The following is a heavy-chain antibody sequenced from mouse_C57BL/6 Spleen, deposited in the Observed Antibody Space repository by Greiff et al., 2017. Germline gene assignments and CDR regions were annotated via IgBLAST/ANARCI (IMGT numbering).Heavy chain of an antibody. Sequence: QVQLQQPGAELVMPGASVKLSCKASGYTFTSYWMHWVKQRPGQGLEWIGEIDPSDSYTNYNQKFKGKATLTVDKSSSTAYMQLSSLTSEDSAVYYCARLGDSVGFADWGQGTLVTVSA. D-gene: IGHD1-1*01. V-gene: IGHV1-69*01. J-gene: IGHJ3*01. CDR2: IDPSDSYT. CDR1: GYTFTSYW. CDR3: ARLGDSVGFAD.